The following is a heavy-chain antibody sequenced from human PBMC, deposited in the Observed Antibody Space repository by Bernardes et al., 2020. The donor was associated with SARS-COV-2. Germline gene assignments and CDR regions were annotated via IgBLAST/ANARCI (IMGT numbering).Heavy chain of an antibody. V-gene: IGHV3-7*01. CDR1: GFTFSSYW. D-gene: IGHD2-8*01. Sequence: GGSLRLSCAASGFTFSSYWMSWVRQAPGKGLEWVANIKQDGSEKYYVDSVKGRFTISRDNAKNSLYLQMNSLRAEDTAVYYCARDLFSGNGGYYYYYGMDVWGQGTTVTVSS. CDR3: ARDLFSGNGGYYYYYGMDV. J-gene: IGHJ6*02. CDR2: IKQDGSEK.